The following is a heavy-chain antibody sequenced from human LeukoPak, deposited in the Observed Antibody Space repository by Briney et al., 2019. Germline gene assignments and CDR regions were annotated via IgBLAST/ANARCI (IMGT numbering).Heavy chain of an antibody. J-gene: IGHJ4*02. CDR1: GSTFGDHA. Sequence: GGSLRLSCTTSGSTFGDHAVSWFRQAPGKGLEWVGFIRSKAYGGTTEYAASVKGRFTISRDDSKSIAYLQMNSLKTEDTAVYYCARGIAVAGPPGYWGQGTLVTVSS. CDR3: ARGIAVAGPPGY. V-gene: IGHV3-49*03. CDR2: IRSKAYGGTT. D-gene: IGHD6-19*01.